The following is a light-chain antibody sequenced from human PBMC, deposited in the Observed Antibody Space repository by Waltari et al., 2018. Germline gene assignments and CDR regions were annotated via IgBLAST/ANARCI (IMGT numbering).Light chain of an antibody. CDR2: QDF. J-gene: IGLJ1*01. V-gene: IGLV3-1*01. Sequence: SYEVTQPPSVSVSPGQTASITCSGDNSDNKNVYWYQQKAGQSPALVIYQDFKRPSGIPERFSGPNSGTTATLTMSGTQALDEADYYCQAWDSSRGYVFGTGTKVTVL. CDR1: NSDNKN. CDR3: QAWDSSRGYV.